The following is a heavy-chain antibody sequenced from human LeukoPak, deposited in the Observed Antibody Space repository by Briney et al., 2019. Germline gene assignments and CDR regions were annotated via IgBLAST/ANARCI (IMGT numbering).Heavy chain of an antibody. D-gene: IGHD6-19*01. V-gene: IGHV3-9*01. CDR3: AKDRSGMAGYFDY. CDR2: ISWNSGGI. Sequence: GGSLRLSCAASGSTFDDYAMHWVRQAPGKGLEWVSGISWNSGGIGYADSVKGRFTISRDNAKNSLYLQMNSLRAEDTALYYCAKDRSGMAGYFDYWGQGTLVTVSS. J-gene: IGHJ4*02. CDR1: GSTFDDYA.